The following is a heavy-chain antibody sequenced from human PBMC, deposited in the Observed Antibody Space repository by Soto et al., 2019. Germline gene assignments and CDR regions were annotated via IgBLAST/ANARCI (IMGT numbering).Heavy chain of an antibody. CDR1: GGSISSYY. CDR2: IFRSGYT. Sequence: SETLSLTCTVSGGSISSYYWSWIRQPPGKGLEWIGEIFRSGYTNYSPSLTGRVTMSIDKSKNQFSLTLTSATAADTAIYFCARDYAGNSGHYDFWGRGTQVTVSS. CDR3: ARDYAGNSGHYDF. J-gene: IGHJ4*02. V-gene: IGHV4-4*08. D-gene: IGHD3-22*01.